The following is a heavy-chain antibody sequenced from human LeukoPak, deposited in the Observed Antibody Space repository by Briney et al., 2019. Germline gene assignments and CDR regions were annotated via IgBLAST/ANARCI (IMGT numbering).Heavy chain of an antibody. CDR3: AKDADTATIIYWYFDL. J-gene: IGHJ2*01. V-gene: IGHV3-30*18. CDR2: ISDDGRNK. D-gene: IGHD5-18*01. Sequence: HPGGSLRLSCAASGFSFRNYGMHWVRQAPGKGLEWVAVISDDGRNKYYADSVRGRFTISRGNSKNMLYLQMNNLRPEDTAVYHCAKDADTATIIYWYFDLWGRGTLVTVSS. CDR1: GFSFRNYG.